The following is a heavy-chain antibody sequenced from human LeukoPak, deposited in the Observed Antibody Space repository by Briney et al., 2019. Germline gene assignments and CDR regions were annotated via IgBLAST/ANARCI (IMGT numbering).Heavy chain of an antibody. V-gene: IGHV4-39*07. J-gene: IGHJ4*02. Sequence: PSETLSLTCTVSGGSISSGVSINSSSYYWGWIRQPPGKGLEWIGSIYYSGTTNYNPSLKSRVTISVDTSKNQFSLKLSSVTAADTAVYYCASPKARDYGDYGLYDYWGQGTLVTVSS. D-gene: IGHD4-17*01. CDR3: ASPKARDYGDYGLYDY. CDR1: GGSISSGVSINSSSYY. CDR2: IYYSGTT.